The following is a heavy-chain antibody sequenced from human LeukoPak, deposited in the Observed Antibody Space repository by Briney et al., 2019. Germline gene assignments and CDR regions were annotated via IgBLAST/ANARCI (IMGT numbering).Heavy chain of an antibody. V-gene: IGHV4-61*01. CDR1: GDSVSSGKYC. D-gene: IGHD5-24*01. CDR2: IYYSGST. Sequence: PSETLSLTCTVSGDSVSSGKYCWSWIRQPPGKGLEWIGCIYYSGSTNYNPSLKSRVTISLDTSENQFSLRLSSVTAADTAVYYCAGIDDYNYYLYWGQGTLVTVSS. CDR3: AGIDDYNYYLY. J-gene: IGHJ4*02.